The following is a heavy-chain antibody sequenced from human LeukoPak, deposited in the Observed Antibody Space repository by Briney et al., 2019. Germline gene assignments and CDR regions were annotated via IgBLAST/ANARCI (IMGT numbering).Heavy chain of an antibody. CDR1: GFSLSTSGMC. CDR2: IDWDDDK. J-gene: IGHJ4*02. Sequence: SGPTLVNPTQTLTLTCTFSGFSLSTSGMCVSWIRQPPGKALEWLARIDWDDDKYYSTSLKTRLTISKDTSKNQVVLTMTNMDPVDTATYYCARTGLTTMVRSYYFDYWGQGTLVTVSS. D-gene: IGHD3-10*01. V-gene: IGHV2-70*11. CDR3: ARTGLTTMVRSYYFDY.